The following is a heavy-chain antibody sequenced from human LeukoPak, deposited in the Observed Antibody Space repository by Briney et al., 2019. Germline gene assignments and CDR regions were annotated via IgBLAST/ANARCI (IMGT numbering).Heavy chain of an antibody. CDR3: AHISSSWPDY. V-gene: IGHV3-23*01. CDR1: GFTFSSYA. CDR2: ISGSGGST. D-gene: IGHD6-13*01. Sequence: GGSLRLSCAASGFTFSSYAMSWVRQPPGKGLEWVSAISGSGGSTYYADSVKGRSTISRDNSKNTLYLQMNSLRAEDTAVYYCAHISSSWPDYWGQGTRVTVPS. J-gene: IGHJ4*02.